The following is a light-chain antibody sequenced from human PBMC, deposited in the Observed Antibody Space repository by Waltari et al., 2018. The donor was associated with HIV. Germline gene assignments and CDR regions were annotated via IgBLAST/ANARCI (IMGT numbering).Light chain of an antibody. CDR2: DLT. CDR3: CSFAGSYTWL. J-gene: IGLJ2*01. CDR1: SSGVGVYNY. V-gene: IGLV2-11*01. Sequence: QSALTQPRSVSGSPGQSVTISCTGTSSGVGVYNYFSWYQQLPGKAPKLMIYDLTERPSGVPDRFSGSKSGNTASLTISGLQAEDEADYYCCSFAGSYTWLFGGGTKLTVL.